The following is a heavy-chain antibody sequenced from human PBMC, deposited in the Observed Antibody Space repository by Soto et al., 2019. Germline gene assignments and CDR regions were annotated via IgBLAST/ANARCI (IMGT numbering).Heavy chain of an antibody. V-gene: IGHV1-3*01. D-gene: IGHD1-26*01. CDR2: INAGNGNT. J-gene: IGHJ4*02. CDR1: GYTFTSYA. CDR3: ARVDSGFSGSHYIDYXNY. Sequence: ASVKVSCKASGYTFTSYAMHWVRQAPGQRLEWMGWINAGNGNTKYSQKFQGRVTITRDTSASTAYMELSSLRSEDTAVHYCARVDSGFSGSHYIDYXNYWGQGALVTVS.